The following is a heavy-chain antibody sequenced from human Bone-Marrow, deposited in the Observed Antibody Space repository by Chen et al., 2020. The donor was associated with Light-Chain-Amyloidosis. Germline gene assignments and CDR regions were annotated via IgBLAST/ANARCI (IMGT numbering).Heavy chain of an antibody. CDR3: VKSLIPSRYLYHYYMDV. Sequence: EVQLVESWGGLVQPGRSLRLSCAASGFTFNDYAMYWVRQGPGKGLEWVSGISSNSGSIGYADSVKGRFSISRDNAKNYLHLQMNSLRPEDTALYYCVKSLIPSRYLYHYYMDVWGKGTTVIVSS. CDR2: ISSNSGSI. D-gene: IGHD1-1*01. V-gene: IGHV3-9*01. CDR1: GFTFNDYA. J-gene: IGHJ6*03.